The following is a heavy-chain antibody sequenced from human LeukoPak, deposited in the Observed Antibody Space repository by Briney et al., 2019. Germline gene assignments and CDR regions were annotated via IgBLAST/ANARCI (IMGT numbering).Heavy chain of an antibody. D-gene: IGHD3-9*01. CDR3: ARQKYDVLTGLLDY. V-gene: IGHV4-39*01. CDR1: GGSIITSSYH. J-gene: IGHJ4*02. Sequence: SETLSLTCIVSGGSIITSSYHWGWLRQPPGKGLEWIGSIYYSGRNYYNPSLHSRVTISVDTPKNQFSLRLSSVTAADTAVYYCARQKYDVLTGLLDYWGQGNLVIVSS. CDR2: IYYSGRN.